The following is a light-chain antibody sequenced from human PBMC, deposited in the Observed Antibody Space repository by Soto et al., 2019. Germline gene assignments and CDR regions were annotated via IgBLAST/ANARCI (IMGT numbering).Light chain of an antibody. J-gene: IGKJ4*01. V-gene: IGKV3-11*01. CDR3: QQRSNWPPT. CDR2: DAS. CDR1: QSITTF. Sequence: EIVLTQSPVTLSLSPGERATLSCRASQSITTFLLWYQQKPGQAPRLLIYDASNRATGIPARFSGSGSGTDFTLTISSLEPEDFAIYYCQQRSNWPPTFGGGTKVEIK.